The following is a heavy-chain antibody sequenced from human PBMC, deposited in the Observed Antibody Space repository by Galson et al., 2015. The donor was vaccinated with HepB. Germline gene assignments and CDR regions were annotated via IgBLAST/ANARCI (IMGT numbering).Heavy chain of an antibody. D-gene: IGHD2-2*01. CDR3: ARTTIVPAAPGNAFDI. CDR2: IYYSGST. Sequence: TLSLTCTVSGGSISSGGYYWSWIRQHPGKGLEWIGYIYYSGSTYYNPSLKSRVTISVDTSKNQFSLKLSSVTAADTAVYYCARTTIVPAAPGNAFDIWGQGTMVTASS. J-gene: IGHJ3*02. V-gene: IGHV4-31*03. CDR1: GGSISSGGYY.